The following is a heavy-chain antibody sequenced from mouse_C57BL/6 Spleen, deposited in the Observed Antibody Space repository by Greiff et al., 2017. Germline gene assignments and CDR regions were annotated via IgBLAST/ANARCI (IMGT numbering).Heavy chain of an antibody. J-gene: IGHJ1*03. Sequence: QVQLQQSGAELMKPGASVKLSCKATGYTFTGYWIEWVKQRPGHGLEWIGVILPGSGSTTYNEKFKGTATFTADTSSTTAYMHLISLTTVDSAIYYGARKGYYYGSSYWYCEVWGTGTTVTVSS. CDR1: GYTFTGYW. D-gene: IGHD1-1*01. V-gene: IGHV1-9*01. CDR3: ARKGYYYGSSYWYCEV. CDR2: ILPGSGST.